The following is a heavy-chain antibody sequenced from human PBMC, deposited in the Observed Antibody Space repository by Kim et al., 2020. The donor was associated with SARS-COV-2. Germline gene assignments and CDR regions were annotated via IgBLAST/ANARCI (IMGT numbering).Heavy chain of an antibody. Sequence: GGSLRLSCAASGFTVSSNYMSWVRQAPGKGLEWVSVIYSGGSTYYADSVKGRFTISRDNSKNTLYLQMNSLRAEDTAVYYCARDRHDSSGYYYDYYYYYGMDVWGQGTTVTVSS. D-gene: IGHD3-22*01. CDR3: ARDRHDSSGYYYDYYYYYGMDV. CDR1: GFTVSSNY. CDR2: IYSGGST. V-gene: IGHV3-53*01. J-gene: IGHJ6*02.